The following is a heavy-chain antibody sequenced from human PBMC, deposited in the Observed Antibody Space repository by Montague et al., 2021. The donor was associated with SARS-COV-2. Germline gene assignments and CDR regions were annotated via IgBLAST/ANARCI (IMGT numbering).Heavy chain of an antibody. D-gene: IGHD3-22*01. Sequence: TLSLTCDVYGGSFSSYWSWIRQPPGRGLEWVGQISHGGGTNYNPSLKSRVTISKETSKNHFSLNLSSVTAADSAVYYCARDSGYYDSSGYSYDAFDIWGQGTKVTVSS. J-gene: IGHJ3*02. V-gene: IGHV4-34*09. CDR2: ISHGGGT. CDR1: GGSFSSY. CDR3: ARDSGYYDSSGYSYDAFDI.